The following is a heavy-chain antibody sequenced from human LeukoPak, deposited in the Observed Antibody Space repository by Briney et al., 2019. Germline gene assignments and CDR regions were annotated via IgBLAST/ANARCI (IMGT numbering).Heavy chain of an antibody. V-gene: IGHV4-39*07. Sequence: SETLSLTCTVSGGSIYNTLFYWGWIRQPPGKGLEWIGTVYYDGINYSSPSLKSRVATSVDTSKNQFSLRLSSVTAADTAVYYCARISRWGPSGGRGIRVPVSS. CDR1: GGSIYNTLFY. D-gene: IGHD3-16*01. CDR3: ARISRWGPS. CDR2: VYYDGIN. J-gene: IGHJ4*02.